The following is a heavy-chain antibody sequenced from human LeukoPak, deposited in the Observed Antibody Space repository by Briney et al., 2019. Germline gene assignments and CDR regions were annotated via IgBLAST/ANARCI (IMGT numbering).Heavy chain of an antibody. V-gene: IGHV3-30-3*01. D-gene: IGHD4-17*01. CDR3: ASEKLGDYLINVAYFDY. Sequence: PGRSLRLSCAASGFTFSSYAMHWVRQAPGKGLEWVAVISYDGSNKYYADSVKGRFTISRDNSKNTLYLQMNSLRAEDTAVYYCASEKLGDYLINVAYFDYWGQGTLVTVSS. J-gene: IGHJ4*02. CDR2: ISYDGSNK. CDR1: GFTFSSYA.